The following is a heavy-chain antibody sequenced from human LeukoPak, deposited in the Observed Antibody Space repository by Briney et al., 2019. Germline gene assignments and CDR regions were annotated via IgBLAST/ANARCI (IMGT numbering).Heavy chain of an antibody. CDR1: GFTFDDYG. V-gene: IGHV3-20*04. J-gene: IGHJ6*03. D-gene: IGHD4-23*01. CDR3: ARESATLDYYYYMDV. CDR2: INWNGDTI. Sequence: GSLRLSCTASGFTFDDYGMTWVRQAPGKGLEWVSGINWNGDTIGYADSVKGRFTISRDNAKNSLYLQMNSLRAEDTALYYCARESATLDYYYYMDVWGKGTTVTVSS.